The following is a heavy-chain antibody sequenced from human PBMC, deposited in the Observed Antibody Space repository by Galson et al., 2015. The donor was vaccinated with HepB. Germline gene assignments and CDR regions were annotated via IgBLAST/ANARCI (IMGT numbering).Heavy chain of an antibody. Sequence: LTCTVSGGSICSSSYYWGWIRQPPGKGLEGIGSIYYSGSTYYNPSLKSRVTIPLDTSKNQFSLKLSSVTAADTAVYYCARLRVQLGSPYFDYWGQGTLVTVSS. CDR1: GGSICSSSYY. CDR3: ARLRVQLGSPYFDY. V-gene: IGHV4-39*01. D-gene: IGHD5-18*01. CDR2: IYYSGST. J-gene: IGHJ4*02.